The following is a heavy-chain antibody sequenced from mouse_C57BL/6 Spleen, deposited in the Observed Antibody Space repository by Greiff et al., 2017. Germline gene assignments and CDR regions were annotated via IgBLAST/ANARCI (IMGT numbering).Heavy chain of an antibody. D-gene: IGHD1-1*01. CDR1: GYTFTSYW. Sequence: QVQLKQSGAELVKPGASVKLSCKASGYTFTSYWMQWVKQRPGQGLEWIGEIDPSDSYTNYNQKFKGKATLTIDTSSSTAYMQLSSLTSEDSAVYYCAGNYYGSSYRYFDVWGTGTTVTVSS. J-gene: IGHJ1*03. CDR3: AGNYYGSSYRYFDV. CDR2: IDPSDSYT. V-gene: IGHV1-50*01.